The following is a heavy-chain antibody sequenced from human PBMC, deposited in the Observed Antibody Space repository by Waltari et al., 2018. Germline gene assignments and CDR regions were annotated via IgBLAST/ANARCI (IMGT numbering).Heavy chain of an antibody. J-gene: IGHJ2*01. CDR1: GFIVSNYY. CDR2: INSGGDT. Sequence: EVQLVESGGGLIQPGGSLRLSCAASGFIVSNYYMSWVRQAPGKGLGGVSVINSGGDTHYADSVKGRFTISRDNSKNTIYLQLNTLRAEDTALYYCARDVAGYYYFDLWGRGTLVTV. CDR3: ARDVAGYYYFDL. V-gene: IGHV3-53*01.